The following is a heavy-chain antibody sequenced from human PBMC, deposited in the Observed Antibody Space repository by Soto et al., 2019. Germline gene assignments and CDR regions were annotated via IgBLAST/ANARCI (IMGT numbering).Heavy chain of an antibody. J-gene: IGHJ6*03. D-gene: IGHD3-10*01. CDR1: GGSISSYY. Sequence: SETLSLTCTVSGGSISSYYWSWIRQPPGKGLEWIGYIYYSGSTNYNPSLKSRVTISVDTSKNQFSLKLSSVTAADTAVYYCARDPGRYGSGKYYYYMDVWGKGTTVTVSS. CDR2: IYYSGST. V-gene: IGHV4-59*01. CDR3: ARDPGRYGSGKYYYYMDV.